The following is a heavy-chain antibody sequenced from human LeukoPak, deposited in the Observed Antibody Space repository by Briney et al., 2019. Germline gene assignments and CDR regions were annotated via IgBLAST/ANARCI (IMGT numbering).Heavy chain of an antibody. D-gene: IGHD3-9*01. CDR3: ARGGLRYFDWLQNDAFDI. CDR2: INYSGST. V-gene: IGHV4-39*01. J-gene: IGHJ3*02. CDR1: GGSISSNTYY. Sequence: PSETLSLTCTVSGGSISSNTYYWGWIRQPPGKGLEWIGSINYSGSTAYSPSLKSRVTISVDTSKNQFSLKLSSVTAADTAVYYCARGGLRYFDWLQNDAFDIWGQGTMVTVSS.